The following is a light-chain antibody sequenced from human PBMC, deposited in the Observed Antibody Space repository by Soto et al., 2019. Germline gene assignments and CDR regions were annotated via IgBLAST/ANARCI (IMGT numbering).Light chain of an antibody. CDR2: EVT. CDR1: STDVGGYNY. CDR3: GSYSSTDTPFV. Sequence: QSALAQPSSVSGSPGQWITISCTGTSTDVGGYNYVSWYQHHSGKAPKLLIYEVTNRPSGISDRFSGSKSVNTASLTISGLQAEDESDYYCGSYSSTDTPFVFGTGTKLPVL. J-gene: IGLJ1*01. V-gene: IGLV2-14*01.